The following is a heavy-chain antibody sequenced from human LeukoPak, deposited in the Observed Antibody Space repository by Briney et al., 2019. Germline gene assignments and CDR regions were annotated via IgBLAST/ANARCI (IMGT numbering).Heavy chain of an antibody. CDR1: GGSISSGGYY. CDR2: INHSGST. V-gene: IGHV4-31*03. D-gene: IGHD6-6*01. J-gene: IGHJ4*02. CDR3: ARTLYSSSSLALDY. Sequence: SGTLSLTCTVSGGSISSGGYYWSWIRQHPGKGLEWIGEINHSGSTNYNPSLKSRVTISVDTSKNQFSLKLSSVTAADTAVYYCARTLYSSSSLALDYWGQGTLVTVSS.